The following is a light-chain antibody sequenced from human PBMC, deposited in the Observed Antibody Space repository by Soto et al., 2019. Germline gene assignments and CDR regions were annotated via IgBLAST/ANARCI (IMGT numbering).Light chain of an antibody. V-gene: IGKV1-5*01. CDR3: QQSNSNSWT. Sequence: DIQMTQSPSTLSASVGDRVTITCRASQGISRWLAWYQQKPGRAPKLLIYEASILESGVPSRFSGSGSGTEFTLTISSLQPSDFATYYCQQSNSNSWTFGQGTKVDIK. CDR2: EAS. CDR1: QGISRW. J-gene: IGKJ1*01.